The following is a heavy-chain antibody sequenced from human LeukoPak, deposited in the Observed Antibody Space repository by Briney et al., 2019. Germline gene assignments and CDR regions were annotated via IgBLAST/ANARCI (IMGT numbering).Heavy chain of an antibody. Sequence: GGSLRLSCAASGFTFSSYAMSWVRQAPGKGLEWVSAISGSGGSTYYADSVKGRFTISRDNSKNTLCLQMNSLRAEDTAVYYCAKDLSMIVVVNLDYWGQGTLVTVSS. V-gene: IGHV3-23*01. CDR1: GFTFSSYA. CDR3: AKDLSMIVVVNLDY. D-gene: IGHD3-22*01. J-gene: IGHJ4*02. CDR2: ISGSGGST.